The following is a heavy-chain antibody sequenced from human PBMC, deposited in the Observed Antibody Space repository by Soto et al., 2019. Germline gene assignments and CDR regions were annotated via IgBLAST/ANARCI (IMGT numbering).Heavy chain of an antibody. CDR3: ARGYSRCWYRTLDY. J-gene: IGHJ4*02. V-gene: IGHV4-34*01. D-gene: IGHD6-13*01. CDR2: INHSGST. CDR1: GGSFSGYY. Sequence: QVQLQQWGAGLLKPSETLSLTCAVYGGSFSGYYWCWIRQPPGKGLEWIGEINHSGSTNYNPSLKSRVTISLDTSKTQFALKLTAVTAAGTALYYCARGYSRCWYRTLDYWGQGTLVPVSS.